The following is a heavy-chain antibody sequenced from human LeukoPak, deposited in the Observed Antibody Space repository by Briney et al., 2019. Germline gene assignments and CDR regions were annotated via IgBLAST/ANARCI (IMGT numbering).Heavy chain of an antibody. CDR2: INTDGSSR. D-gene: IGHD6-6*01. J-gene: IGHJ1*01. CDR3: ARPTAATSLSSSFQH. Sequence: PGGSLRLSCAASGFTFSSYWMHWVRQAPGKGLVWVSRINTDGSSRTYADSVKGRFTISRDNAKNTLYLEMSSLRAEDTAVYYCARPTAATSLSSSFQHWGQGTLVTVSS. V-gene: IGHV3-74*01. CDR1: GFTFSSYW.